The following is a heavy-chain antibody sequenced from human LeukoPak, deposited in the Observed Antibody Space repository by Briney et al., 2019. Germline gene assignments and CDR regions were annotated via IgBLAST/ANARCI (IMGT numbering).Heavy chain of an antibody. J-gene: IGHJ4*02. CDR3: AKDRVGARGAFDY. CDR2: ISGSGGST. Sequence: HPGGSLRLSCAASGFTFSSYAMSWARQAPGKGLEWVSAISGSGGSTYYADSVKGRSTISRDNSKNTLYLQMNSLRAEDTAVYYCAKDRVGARGAFDYWGQGTLVTVSS. CDR1: GFTFSSYA. D-gene: IGHD1-26*01. V-gene: IGHV3-23*01.